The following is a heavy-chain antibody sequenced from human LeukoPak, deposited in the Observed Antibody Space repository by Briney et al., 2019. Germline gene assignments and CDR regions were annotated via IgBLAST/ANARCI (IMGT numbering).Heavy chain of an antibody. CDR3: ARTLTTSEGSSTVSSPVGY. D-gene: IGHD4-11*01. CDR2: ISGGGGSS. CDR1: GFTFSSYA. Sequence: GGSLRLSCAASGFTFSSYAMSWVRQAPGKGLEWVSAISGGGGSSYYADSVKGRFTISRDNAKNSLYLQMNSLRAEDTAVYYCARTLTTSEGSSTVSSPVGYCGQGTLVTVSS. J-gene: IGHJ4*02. V-gene: IGHV3-23*01.